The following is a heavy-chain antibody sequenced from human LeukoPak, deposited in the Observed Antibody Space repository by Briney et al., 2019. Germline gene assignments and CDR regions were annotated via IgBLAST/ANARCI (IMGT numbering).Heavy chain of an antibody. CDR3: ARDPLRGGYSGYFDY. J-gene: IGHJ4*02. V-gene: IGHV3-30*04. D-gene: IGHD5-12*01. Sequence: GRSLRLSCAASGFTFSSYAMHWVRQAPGKGLEWVAVISYDGSNKYYADSVKGRFTISRDNSKNTLYLQMNSLRAEDTAVYYCARDPLRGGYSGYFDYWGQGTLVTVSS. CDR1: GFTFSSYA. CDR2: ISYDGSNK.